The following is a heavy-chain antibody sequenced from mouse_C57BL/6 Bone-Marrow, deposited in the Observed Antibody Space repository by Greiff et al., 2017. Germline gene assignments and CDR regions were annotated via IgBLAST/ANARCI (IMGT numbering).Heavy chain of an antibody. J-gene: IGHJ1*03. CDR2: ISSGSSTI. Sequence: DVQLQESGGGLVKPGGSLKLSCAASGFTFSDYGMHWVRQAPEKGLEWVAYISSGSSTIYYADTVKGRFTISRDNAKNTLFLQMTSLRSEDTAMYYCARTRYFDVWGTGTTVTVSS. CDR3: ARTRYFDV. CDR1: GFTFSDYG. V-gene: IGHV5-17*01.